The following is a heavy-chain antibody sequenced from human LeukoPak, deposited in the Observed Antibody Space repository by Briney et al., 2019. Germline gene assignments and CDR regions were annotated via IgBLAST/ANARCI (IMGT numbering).Heavy chain of an antibody. CDR1: GGSFSGYY. CDR3: ARRQRWLQGGFDY. Sequence: PSETLSLTCAVYGGSFSGYYWSWIRQPPGKGLEWIGEINHSGSTNYNPSLRRRVTISVDTSNKQFLLKLISVTAAGTAVYYCARRQRWLQGGFDYWGQGTLVTVSS. D-gene: IGHD5-24*01. CDR2: INHSGST. V-gene: IGHV4-34*01. J-gene: IGHJ4*02.